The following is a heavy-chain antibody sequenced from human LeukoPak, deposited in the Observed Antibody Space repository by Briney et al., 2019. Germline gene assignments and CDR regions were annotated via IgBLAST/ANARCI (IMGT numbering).Heavy chain of an antibody. CDR2: IRYDGSNK. V-gene: IGHV3-30*02. CDR3: ARDSGLPGPVDY. CDR1: GFTFSSYG. J-gene: IGHJ4*02. Sequence: GSLRLSCAASGFTFSSYGMHWVRQAPGKGLEWVAFIRYDGSNKYYADSVKGRFTISRDNSKNTLYLQMNSLRAEDTAVYYCARDSGLPGPVDYWGQGTLVTVSS.